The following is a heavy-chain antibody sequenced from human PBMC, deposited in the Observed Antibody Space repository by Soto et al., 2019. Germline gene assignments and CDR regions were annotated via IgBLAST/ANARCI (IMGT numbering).Heavy chain of an antibody. J-gene: IGHJ4*02. V-gene: IGHV1-69*01. CDR3: AAGDSSDTGDH. CDR1: GDTLSTHG. CDR2: TIPIIGKT. Sequence: QVQLVQSGAEVKKPGSSVKVSCKASGDTLSTHGISWVRQAPGQGLEWMGGTIPIIGKTDYSEKFQGRVTITADESTTTSSRELSSLRPADTAVYYCAAGDSSDTGDHSGKGTLV. D-gene: IGHD5-18*01.